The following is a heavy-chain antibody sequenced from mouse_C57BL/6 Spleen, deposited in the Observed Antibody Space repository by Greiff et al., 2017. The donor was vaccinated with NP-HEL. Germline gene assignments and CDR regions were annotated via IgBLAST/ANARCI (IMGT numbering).Heavy chain of an antibody. CDR1: GYTFTGYW. CDR2: ILPGSGST. D-gene: IGHD2-5*01. V-gene: IGHV1-9*01. CDR3: AVSYYSNCVFAY. Sequence: QVQLQQSGAELMKPGASVKLSCKATGYTFTGYWIEWVKQRPGHGLEWIGEILPGSGSTNYNEKFKGKATFTADTSSNTASMQLSSLTPEDSAIYYCAVSYYSNCVFAYWGQGTLVTVSA. J-gene: IGHJ3*01.